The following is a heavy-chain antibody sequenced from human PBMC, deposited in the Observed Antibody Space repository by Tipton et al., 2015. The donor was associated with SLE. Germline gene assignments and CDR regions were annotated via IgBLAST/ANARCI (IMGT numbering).Heavy chain of an antibody. CDR1: GGSFSGYY. Sequence: TLSLTCAVYGGSFSGYYWTWIRQSPGRGLEWIGDINHSGSSNYNPSLLSRVTLSVDVSKNQVSLRLSSVTAADTAVYYCARALTIFGVAINDYNGMDVWGQGTTVTVSS. V-gene: IGHV4-34*01. CDR3: ARALTIFGVAINDYNGMDV. D-gene: IGHD3-3*01. J-gene: IGHJ6*02. CDR2: INHSGSS.